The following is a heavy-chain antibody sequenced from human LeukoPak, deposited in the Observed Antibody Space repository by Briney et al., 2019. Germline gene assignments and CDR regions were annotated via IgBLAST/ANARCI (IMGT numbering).Heavy chain of an antibody. Sequence: SETLSLTCTVLGGSFTDYFWTWIRHSPGKGLGWIGEINDYTGDTNYNPSLNSRVSISLEKSKNQFSLELRSVTAADTAVYYCARGRIAKIVVVHSFSYGMDVWGQGTTVTVSS. CDR3: ARGRIAKIVVVHSFSYGMDV. CDR2: INDYTGDT. J-gene: IGHJ6*02. V-gene: IGHV4-34*01. D-gene: IGHD3-22*01. CDR1: GGSFTDYF.